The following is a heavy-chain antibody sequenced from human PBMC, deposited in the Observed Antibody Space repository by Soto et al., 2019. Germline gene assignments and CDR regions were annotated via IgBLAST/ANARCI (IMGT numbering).Heavy chain of an antibody. V-gene: IGHV1-2*02. CDR3: ATDDYGIFPY. CDR1: GYPFTTYY. CDR2: IDRRSGST. J-gene: IGHJ4*02. Sequence: ALVKVSCKVSGYPFTTYYIHWVRQASGQGLEWMGWIDRRSGSTVYEQKFQGRVTMTRDTSISTVYMDLSGLTSDDTALYYCATDDYGIFPYWGQGSLVTVSS. D-gene: IGHD3-10*01.